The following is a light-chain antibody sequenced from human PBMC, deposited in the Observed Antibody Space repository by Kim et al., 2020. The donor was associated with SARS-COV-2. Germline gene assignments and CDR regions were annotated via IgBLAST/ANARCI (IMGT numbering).Light chain of an antibody. CDR1: QSVNTY. V-gene: IGKV3-11*01. CDR3: QQRSNWPPLT. CDR2: DAS. J-gene: IGKJ5*01. Sequence: EIVLTQSPGTLSLSPGERATLSCRASQSVNTYLAWYQQKPGQAPRLLIYDASNRATGIPARFSGSGSGTDFTLTISSLEPEDFAVYYCQQRSNWPPLTFGQGKRLAIK.